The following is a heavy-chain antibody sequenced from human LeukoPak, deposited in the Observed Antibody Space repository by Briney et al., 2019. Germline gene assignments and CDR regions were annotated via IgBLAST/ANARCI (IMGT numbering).Heavy chain of an antibody. D-gene: IGHD1-14*01. CDR1: GFTFSSYG. CDR2: IRYDGSNK. CDR3: AKDLGETAPLDY. V-gene: IGHV3-30*02. J-gene: IGHJ4*02. Sequence: GSLRLSCAASGFTFSSYGMHWVRQAPGKGLEWVAFIRYDGSNKYYADSVKGRFTISRDNSKNTLYLQMNSLRAEDTAVYYCAKDLGETAPLDYWGQGTLVTVSS.